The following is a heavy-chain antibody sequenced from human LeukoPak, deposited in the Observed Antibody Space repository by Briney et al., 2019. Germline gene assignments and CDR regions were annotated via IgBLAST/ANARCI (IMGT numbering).Heavy chain of an antibody. CDR2: IDPIVSYT. J-gene: IGHJ4*02. Sequence: GGSLKISCKGSGCRFTSYWISWVRQMPGKGLEGMGRIDPIVSYTNYIPSFQVHVTISADKSISTAYLQWSSLKASDTAMYYCARLHCSGGSCFLYYFDYWGQGTLVTVSS. CDR3: ARLHCSGGSCFLYYFDY. V-gene: IGHV5-10-1*01. D-gene: IGHD2-15*01. CDR1: GCRFTSYW.